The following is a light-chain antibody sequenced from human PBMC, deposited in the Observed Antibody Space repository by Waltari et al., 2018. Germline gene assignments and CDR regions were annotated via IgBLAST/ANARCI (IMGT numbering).Light chain of an antibody. J-gene: IGKJ4*01. Sequence: EIVLTQSPATLSLSPGERATLSCRASQSISSNLAWYQFRPGQAPRLLIYDASNMATGIPARFSGSGSGTDFTLTINSLEPEDFAVYYCQQRSIWPLTFGGGTKVEIK. CDR2: DAS. V-gene: IGKV3-11*01. CDR3: QQRSIWPLT. CDR1: QSISSN.